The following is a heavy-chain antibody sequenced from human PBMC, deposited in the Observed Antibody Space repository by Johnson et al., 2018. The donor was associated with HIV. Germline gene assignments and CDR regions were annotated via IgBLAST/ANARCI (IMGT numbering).Heavy chain of an antibody. CDR2: INWNGGST. CDR1: GFTFDDYD. V-gene: IGHV3-20*04. Sequence: VQLVESGGTVVRPGGSLRLSCAASGFTFDDYDMSWVRQAPGKGLEWVSGINWNGGSTGYADSVKGRFTISRDNAKNSLYLQMNSLRAEDTALYYCARANSYGDYRAKAFDIWGQGTMVTVSS. CDR3: ARANSYGDYRAKAFDI. D-gene: IGHD4-17*01. J-gene: IGHJ3*02.